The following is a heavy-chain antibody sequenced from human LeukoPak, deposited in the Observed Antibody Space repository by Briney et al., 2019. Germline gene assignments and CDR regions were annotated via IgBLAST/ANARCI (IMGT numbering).Heavy chain of an antibody. J-gene: IGHJ3*02. CDR1: GFTFSSYG. V-gene: IGHV3-30*03. CDR2: ISYDGSNK. CDR3: ARERARRDAFDI. Sequence: PGGSLRLSCAASGFTFSSYGMHWVRQAPGKGLEWVAVISYDGSNKYYADSVKGRFTISRDNSKNTLYLQMNSLRAEDTAVYYCARERARRDAFDIWGQGTMVTVSS.